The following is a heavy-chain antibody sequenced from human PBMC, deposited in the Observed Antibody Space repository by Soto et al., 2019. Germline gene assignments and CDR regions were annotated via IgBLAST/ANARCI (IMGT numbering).Heavy chain of an antibody. CDR3: ARRYGSAIDY. CDR2: IYYSGST. J-gene: IGHJ4*02. CDR1: GGSVSSGSYY. V-gene: IGHV4-61*01. D-gene: IGHD1-26*01. Sequence: ETLSLTCPVSGGSVSSGSYYWSWIRQPPGKGLEWIGYIYYSGSTNCNPSLKSRVTISVDTSKNQFSLKLSSVTAADTAVYYCARRYGSAIDYWGQGTLVTVSS.